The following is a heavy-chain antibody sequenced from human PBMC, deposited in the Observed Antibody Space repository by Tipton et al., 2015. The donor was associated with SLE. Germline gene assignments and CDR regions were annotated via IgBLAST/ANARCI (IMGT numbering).Heavy chain of an antibody. Sequence: SLRLSCAASGFTFSSYAMHWVRQAPGKGLEWVAVISYDGSNKYYADSVKGRFTISRDISKNTLYLQMNSLRAEDTAVYYCARDGIWQGLDYWGQGTLVTVSS. CDR2: ISYDGSNK. J-gene: IGHJ4*02. CDR1: GFTFSSYA. CDR3: ARDGIWQGLDY. D-gene: IGHD6-19*01. V-gene: IGHV3-30*04.